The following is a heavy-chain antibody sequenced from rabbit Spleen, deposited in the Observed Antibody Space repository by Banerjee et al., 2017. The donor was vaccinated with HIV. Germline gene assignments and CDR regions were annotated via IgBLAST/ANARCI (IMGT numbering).Heavy chain of an antibody. Sequence: QSLEESGGDLVKPRASLTLTCTASGLDFSSSDWIYWVRQAPGKGLEWIGCIYAGSSGNTYYATWAKGRFTFSRTSSTTVTLQMTSLTAADTAAYFCARDLTGIIGWNFGWWGPGTLVTVS. J-gene: IGHJ4*01. D-gene: IGHD1-1*01. CDR1: GLDFSSSDW. V-gene: IGHV1S40*01. CDR2: IYAGSSGNT. CDR3: ARDLTGIIGWNFGW.